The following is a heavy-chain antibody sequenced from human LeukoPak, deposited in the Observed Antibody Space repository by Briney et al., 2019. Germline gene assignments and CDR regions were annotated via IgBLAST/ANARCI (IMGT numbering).Heavy chain of an antibody. CDR1: GGSISSSSYC. V-gene: IGHV4-39*07. CDR3: AREGIAATFDY. Sequence: SETLSLTCTVSGGSISSSSYCWDWIRQPPGKGLEWIGEIYHSGSTNYNPSLKSRVTISVDKSKNQFSLKLSSVTAADTAVYYCAREGIAATFDYWGQGTLVTVSS. J-gene: IGHJ4*02. CDR2: IYHSGST. D-gene: IGHD6-13*01.